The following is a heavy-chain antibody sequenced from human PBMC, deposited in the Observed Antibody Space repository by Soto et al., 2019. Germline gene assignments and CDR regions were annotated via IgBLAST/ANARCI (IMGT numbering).Heavy chain of an antibody. J-gene: IGHJ4*02. CDR2: ISWNSGSI. CDR1: GFTFDDYA. D-gene: IGHD2-21*02. CDR3: AKTVVTAIWPFLFDY. V-gene: IGHV3-9*01. Sequence: EVQLVESGGGLVQPGRSLRLSCAASGFTFDDYAMHWARQAPGKGLEWVSGISWNSGSIGYADSVKGRFTISRDNAKNSLYLQMNSLRAEDTALYYCAKTVVTAIWPFLFDYWGQGTLVTVSS.